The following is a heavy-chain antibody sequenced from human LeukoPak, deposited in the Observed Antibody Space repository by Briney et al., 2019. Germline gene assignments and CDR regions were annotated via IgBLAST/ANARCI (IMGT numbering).Heavy chain of an antibody. CDR1: GGSFSGYY. D-gene: IGHD7-27*01. V-gene: IGHV4-34*01. CDR2: INQSGST. J-gene: IGHJ6*02. CDR3: ARGGDPHYGMDV. Sequence: SETLSLTCAVYGGSFSGYYWSWIRQPPGKGLEWIGEINQSGSTNYDPSLKSRVTISVDTSKNQFSLKLSSVTAADTAVYYCARGGDPHYGMDVWGQGTTVTVSS.